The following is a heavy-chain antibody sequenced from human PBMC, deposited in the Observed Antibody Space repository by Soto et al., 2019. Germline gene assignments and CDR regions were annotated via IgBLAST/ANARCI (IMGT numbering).Heavy chain of an antibody. CDR3: ARDRDSSSTPDY. D-gene: IGHD6-6*01. V-gene: IGHV4-59*01. CDR1: GGSISSYY. CDR2: IYYSGST. J-gene: IGHJ4*02. Sequence: SETLSLTCTVSGGSISSYYWSWIRQPPGKGLEWIGYIYYSGSTNYNPSLKSRVTISVDTSKNQFSLKLSSVTAADTAVYYCARDRDSSSTPDYCGQRTIVTVSS.